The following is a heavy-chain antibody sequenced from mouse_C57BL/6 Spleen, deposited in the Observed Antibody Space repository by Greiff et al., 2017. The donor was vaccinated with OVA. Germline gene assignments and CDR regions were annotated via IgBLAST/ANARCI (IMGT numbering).Heavy chain of an antibody. CDR1: GYTFTSYW. Sequence: QVQLQQSGAELVMPGASVKLSCKASGYTFTSYWMHWVKQRPGQGLEWIGEIDPSDSYTNYNQKFKGKSTLTVDKSSSTAYMQLSSLTSEDSAVYYCARSQLRLRYHAMDYWGQGTSVTVSS. J-gene: IGHJ4*01. CDR2: IDPSDSYT. CDR3: ARSQLRLRYHAMDY. D-gene: IGHD3-2*02. V-gene: IGHV1-69*01.